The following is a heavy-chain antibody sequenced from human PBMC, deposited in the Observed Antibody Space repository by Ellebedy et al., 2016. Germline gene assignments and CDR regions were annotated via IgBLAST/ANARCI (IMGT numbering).Heavy chain of an antibody. Sequence: GGSLRLSCAASGFTFSSYSMNWVRQAPGKGLEWVSYISSSSSTIYYADSVKGRFTISRDNAKNSLYLQMNSLRAEDTALYYCARCLGGYYYYYGMDVWGQGTTVTVSS. CDR1: GFTFSSYS. V-gene: IGHV3-48*01. CDR3: ARCLGGYYYYYGMDV. D-gene: IGHD3-16*01. CDR2: ISSSSSTI. J-gene: IGHJ6*02.